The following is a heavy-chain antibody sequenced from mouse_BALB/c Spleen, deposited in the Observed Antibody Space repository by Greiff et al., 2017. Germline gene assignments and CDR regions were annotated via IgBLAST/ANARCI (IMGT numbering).Heavy chain of an antibody. CDR3: ARKAYGYVWYFDV. J-gene: IGHJ1*01. CDR2: IFPGDGST. D-gene: IGHD2-2*01. CDR1: GYTFTSYD. Sequence: VQLQQSGAELVKPGASVKLSCKASGYTFTSYDINWVRQRPEQGLEWIGWIFPGDGSTKYNEKFKGKATLTTDKSSSTAYMQLSRLTSEDSAVYFCARKAYGYVWYFDVWGAGTTVTVSS. V-gene: IGHV1-85*01.